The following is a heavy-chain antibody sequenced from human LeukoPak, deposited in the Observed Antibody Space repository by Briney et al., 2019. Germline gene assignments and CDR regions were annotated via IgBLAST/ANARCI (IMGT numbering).Heavy chain of an antibody. J-gene: IGHJ5*02. Sequence: GGSLRLSCAASGFTFSTYWMSWVRQAPEKGLEWVANINQDGSEKYYVDSVKGRFTISRDNAKNSLYLQMNSPRAEDTAVYYCARDVATISNWFDPWGQGTLVTVSS. V-gene: IGHV3-7*01. CDR3: ARDVATISNWFDP. CDR1: GFTFSTYW. D-gene: IGHD5-24*01. CDR2: INQDGSEK.